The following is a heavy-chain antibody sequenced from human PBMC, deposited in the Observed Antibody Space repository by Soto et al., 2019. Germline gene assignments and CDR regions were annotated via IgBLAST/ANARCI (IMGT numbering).Heavy chain of an antibody. CDR3: ARAIKRWEVNYYFDF. D-gene: IGHD1-26*01. CDR2: IVVDSNTA. V-gene: IGHV1-69*06. Sequence: QVVLLQSGAEVKEPGSSVRVSCQVSGSTFNNFAFSWVRQAPGHGPEWMGGIVVDSNTAEYSRRFQDRVTITADTSTDTLYMELGSLTFEDTAVYYCARAIKRWEVNYYFDFWGQGTLVTVSS. CDR1: GSTFNNFA. J-gene: IGHJ4*02.